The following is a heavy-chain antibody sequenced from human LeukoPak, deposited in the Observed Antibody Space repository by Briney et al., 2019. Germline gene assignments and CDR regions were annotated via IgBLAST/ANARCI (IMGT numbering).Heavy chain of an antibody. Sequence: PGGSLRLSCAASAPILGKSWMHWVRQAPGKGLVWVSRTDGSSTTYADSVKGRFSVSMDNAQNTLYLQMNSLRAEDTAVYYCARDDYNRLWGQGTLVTVSS. V-gene: IGHV3-74*01. J-gene: IGHJ4*02. CDR1: APILGKSW. CDR2: TDGSST. D-gene: IGHD1-14*01. CDR3: ARDDYNRL.